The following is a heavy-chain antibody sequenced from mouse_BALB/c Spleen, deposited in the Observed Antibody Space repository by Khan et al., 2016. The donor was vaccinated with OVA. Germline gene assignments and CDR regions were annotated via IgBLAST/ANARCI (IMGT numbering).Heavy chain of an antibody. CDR3: ARSEGYDGWFAY. CDR1: GYTFTADV. CDR2: IYPYNDGT. D-gene: IGHD2-3*01. Sequence: VQLQQSGPELVKPGASVKMSCKASGYTFTADVMQWVKQKPGQGLEWIGDIYPYNDGTKYNEKFKGKATLTSDKSSSTAYMELSSLTSDDSAVYYCARSEGYDGWFAYWGQGTLVTVSA. V-gene: IGHV1S136*01. J-gene: IGHJ3*01.